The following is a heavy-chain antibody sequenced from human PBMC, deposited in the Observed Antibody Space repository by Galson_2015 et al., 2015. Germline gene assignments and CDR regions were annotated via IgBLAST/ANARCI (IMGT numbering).Heavy chain of an antibody. CDR1: GYTFTTSDY. CDR3: ARAADQYFDY. CDR2: INPSDGIT. V-gene: IGHV1-46*01. D-gene: IGHD4-11*01. Sequence: QSGAEVKKPGESLRISCKAFGYTFTTSDYMHWVRQAPGEGLEWMGIINPSDGITNYTQKFQGRVTMTRDTSTSTVYVEVSSLRSEDTAVYYCARAADQYFDYWGQGTPVTVSS. J-gene: IGHJ4*02.